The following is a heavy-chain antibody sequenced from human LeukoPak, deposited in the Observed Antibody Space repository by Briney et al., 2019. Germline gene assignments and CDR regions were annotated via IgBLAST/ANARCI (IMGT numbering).Heavy chain of an antibody. CDR3: ARGATVITPPLDY. J-gene: IGHJ4*02. D-gene: IGHD4-23*01. Sequence: PGGSLRLSCVASGFPFSSYWMTWVRQAPGKGLEWVSSIGYSSYIYYADSVKGRFTISRDNAKSSLYLQLNSLRAEDTAVYYCARGATVITPPLDYWGQGTLVTVSS. V-gene: IGHV3-21*01. CDR1: GFPFSSYW. CDR2: IGYSSYI.